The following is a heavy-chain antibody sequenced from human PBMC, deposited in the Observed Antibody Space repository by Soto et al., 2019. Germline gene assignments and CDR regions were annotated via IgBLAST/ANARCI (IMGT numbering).Heavy chain of an antibody. V-gene: IGHV2-70*11. J-gene: IGHJ6*03. CDR1: GFSLSTSGMC. CDR2: IDWDDDK. Sequence: SGPTLVNPTQTLTLTCTFSGFSLSTSGMCVSWIRQPPGKALEWLARIDWDDDKYYSTSLKTRLTISKDTSKNQVVLTMTNIDPVDTATYYCARSFNYDFYYYMDVWGKGTTVTVSS. CDR3: ARSFNYDFYYYMDV.